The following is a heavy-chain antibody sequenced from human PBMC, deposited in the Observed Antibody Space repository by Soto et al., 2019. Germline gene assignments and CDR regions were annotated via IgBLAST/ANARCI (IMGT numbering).Heavy chain of an antibody. CDR1: GAALNSGNYY. Sequence: SETLSLTCSVSGAALNSGNYYWSWIRQVPGKGLGWIGHIYVTGAVDYNPSLRDRITISQDTSERQFSLNLRLVTAADTAVYYCARLRIATNNYKWFDPWGQGTLVTVSS. CDR2: IYVTGAV. V-gene: IGHV4-31*03. CDR3: ARLRIATNNYKWFDP. J-gene: IGHJ5*02. D-gene: IGHD2-21*01.